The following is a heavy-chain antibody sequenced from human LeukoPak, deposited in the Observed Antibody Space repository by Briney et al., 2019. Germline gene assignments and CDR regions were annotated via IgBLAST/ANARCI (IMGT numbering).Heavy chain of an antibody. V-gene: IGHV3-23*01. CDR3: ATFPSGSWSVY. J-gene: IGHJ4*02. Sequence: GGSLRLSCAASGFTFSSYGMNWVRQAPGKGLEWVSAISGSGGNTYYADSVKGRFTISRDNSKNTLYLQMNSLKTEDTAVYYCATFPSGSWSVYWGQGTLVTVSS. CDR2: ISGSGGNT. CDR1: GFTFSSYG. D-gene: IGHD1-26*01.